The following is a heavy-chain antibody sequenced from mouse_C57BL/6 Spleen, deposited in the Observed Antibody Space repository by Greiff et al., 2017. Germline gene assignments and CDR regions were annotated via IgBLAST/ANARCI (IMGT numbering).Heavy chain of an antibody. V-gene: IGHV1-55*01. CDR2: IYPGSGST. D-gene: IGHD1-1*01. CDR1: GYTFTSYW. Sequence: QVQLQQPGAELVKPGASVKMSCKASGYTFTSYWITWVKQRPGQGLEWIGDIYPGSGSTNYNAKFKSKATLTVDTSSSTAYMQLSSLTSEDSAVYYCARGDYGSSPFDYWGQGTTLTVSS. CDR3: ARGDYGSSPFDY. J-gene: IGHJ2*01.